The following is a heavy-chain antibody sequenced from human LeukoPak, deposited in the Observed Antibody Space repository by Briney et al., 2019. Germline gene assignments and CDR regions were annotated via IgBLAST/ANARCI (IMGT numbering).Heavy chain of an antibody. CDR3: ARYRVITNDYFDY. J-gene: IGHJ4*02. CDR1: GFTFSDYY. Sequence: GGSLRLSCAASGFTFSDYYMSWIRQAPGKGLEWISYISNSGNTIKEADSVKGRFTISRDNAQNSLYLHMKSLRAEDTAVYYCARYRVITNDYFDYWGQGTLVSVSS. D-gene: IGHD2-21*01. CDR2: ISNSGNTI. V-gene: IGHV3-11*01.